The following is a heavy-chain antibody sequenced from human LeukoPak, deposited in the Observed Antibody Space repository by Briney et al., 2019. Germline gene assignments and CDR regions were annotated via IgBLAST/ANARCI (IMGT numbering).Heavy chain of an antibody. V-gene: IGHV4-30-2*01. Sequence: SETLSLTCTVSDGSISSDTYYWGWLRQPPGKGREWIGYIYHSGSTYYNPSLKSRVTISVDRSKNQFSLKLSSVTAADTAVYYCARAVYSGNYYYFDYWGQGTLVTVSS. D-gene: IGHD1-26*01. CDR3: ARAVYSGNYYYFDY. CDR2: IYHSGST. J-gene: IGHJ4*02. CDR1: DGSISSDTYY.